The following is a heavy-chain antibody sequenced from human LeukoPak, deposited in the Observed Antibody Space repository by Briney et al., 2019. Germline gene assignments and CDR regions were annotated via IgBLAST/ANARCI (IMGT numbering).Heavy chain of an antibody. J-gene: IGHJ5*02. CDR3: ARLKVVLRFLEWLPNWFDP. CDR2: IIPIFGTA. Sequence: SVKVSCTASGGTFSSYAISWVRQAPGQGLEWMGGIIPIFGTANYAQKFQGRVTITADESTSTAYMELSSLRSEDTAVYYCARLKVVLRFLEWLPNWFDPWGQGTLVTVSS. V-gene: IGHV1-69*13. D-gene: IGHD3-3*01. CDR1: GGTFSSYA.